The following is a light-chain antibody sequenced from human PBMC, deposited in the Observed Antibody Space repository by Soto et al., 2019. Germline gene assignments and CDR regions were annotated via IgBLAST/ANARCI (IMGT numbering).Light chain of an antibody. CDR1: QSVSSY. CDR2: GSS. Sequence: EIVLTQSPATLSLSPGERATHSCRASQSVSSYLAWYQQRPGQAPRLLIHGSSTRATGIPARFSGSGSGTEFTLTISSLQSEDFAVYYCQQHDDWPRTFGQGTKVDIK. CDR3: QQHDDWPRT. J-gene: IGKJ1*01. V-gene: IGKV3-15*01.